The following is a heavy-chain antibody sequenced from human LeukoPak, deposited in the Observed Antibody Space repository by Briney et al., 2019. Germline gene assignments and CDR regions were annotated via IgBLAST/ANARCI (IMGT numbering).Heavy chain of an antibody. CDR1: GFTFSDYE. V-gene: IGHV3-48*03. J-gene: IGHJ4*02. CDR2: ISSSGGII. D-gene: IGHD6-13*01. CDR3: ATLVAAAGTDY. Sequence: GGSLRLSCAASGFTFSDYEMNWVRQAPGKGLEWVSYISSSGGIIYYADSVKGRFTISRDNSKNTLDLQMNSLRADDAAVYYCATLVAAAGTDYWGQGTLVTVSS.